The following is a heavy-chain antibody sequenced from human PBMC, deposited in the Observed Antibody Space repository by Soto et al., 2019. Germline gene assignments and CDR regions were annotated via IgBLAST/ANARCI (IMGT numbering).Heavy chain of an antibody. CDR1: GFTFTSSA. Sequence: ASVKVSCKASGFTFTSSAMQWVRQARGQRLEWIGWIVVGSGNTNYAQKFQERVTITRDMSTSTAYMELSSLRSEDTAVYYCAANYDFWSGYFGYYYYMDVWGKGTTVTVSS. CDR2: IVVGSGNT. CDR3: AANYDFWSGYFGYYYYMDV. V-gene: IGHV1-58*02. J-gene: IGHJ6*03. D-gene: IGHD3-3*01.